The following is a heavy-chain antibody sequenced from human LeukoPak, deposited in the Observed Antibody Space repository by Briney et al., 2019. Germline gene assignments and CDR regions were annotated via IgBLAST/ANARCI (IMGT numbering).Heavy chain of an antibody. CDR1: EYSFTNYW. V-gene: IGHV5-10-1*01. CDR2: IDPIDSYT. J-gene: IGHJ3*02. Sequence: GESLKISCKGSEYSFTNYWISWVRQMPGKGPEWMGRIDPIDSYTTYSPSFQGHVTISADKSISTAYLQWSSLKASDTAMYYCARRGITGTAVDIWGQGTMVTVSS. D-gene: IGHD1-20*01. CDR3: ARRGITGTAVDI.